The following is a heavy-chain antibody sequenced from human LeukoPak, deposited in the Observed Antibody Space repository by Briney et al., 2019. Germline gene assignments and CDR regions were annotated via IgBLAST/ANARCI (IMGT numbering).Heavy chain of an antibody. CDR3: AREVYGSGSYCTHYYYYGMDV. CDR1: GFTFSSYA. V-gene: IGHV3-30-3*01. CDR2: ISYDGSNK. Sequence: PGGSLRLSCAASGFTFSSYAMHWVRQAPGKGLEWVAVISYDGSNKYYADSVKGRFTISRDNSKNTLYLQMNSLRAEDTAVYYCAREVYGSGSYCTHYYYYGMDVWGQGTTVTVS. D-gene: IGHD3-10*01. J-gene: IGHJ6*02.